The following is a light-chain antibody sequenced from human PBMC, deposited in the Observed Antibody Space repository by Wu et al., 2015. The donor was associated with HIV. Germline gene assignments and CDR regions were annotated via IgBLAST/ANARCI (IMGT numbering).Light chain of an antibody. CDR2: DAS. CDR3: QQLNYVFPSP. J-gene: IGKJ5*01. CDR1: QDISTY. Sequence: AIQLTQSPSSLSASIGDRVNITCRASQDISTYLAWYQQTPGKAPRVLIYDASTLQSGVSSRFSGSGSGADFTLTISGLQREDFAVYFCQQLNYVFPSPFGQGSRLEI. V-gene: IGKV1-13*02.